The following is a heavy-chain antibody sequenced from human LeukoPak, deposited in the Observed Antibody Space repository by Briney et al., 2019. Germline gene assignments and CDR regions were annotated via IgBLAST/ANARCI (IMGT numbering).Heavy chain of an antibody. V-gene: IGHV3-11*05. CDR2: IGSSSSYT. J-gene: IGHJ4*02. Sequence: GGSLRLSCAASGFTFSGYYMSWIRHAPGKGLEWVSCIGSSSSYTNYADSVKGRFTISRDNAKNSLYLQMDGLRAEDTAVYYCARDRGAVAATWFDYWGQGTLVTVSS. CDR1: GFTFSGYY. CDR3: ARDRGAVAATWFDY. D-gene: IGHD6-19*01.